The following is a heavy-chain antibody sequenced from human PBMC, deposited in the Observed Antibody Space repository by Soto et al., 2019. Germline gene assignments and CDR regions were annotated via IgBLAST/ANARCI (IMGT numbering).Heavy chain of an antibody. CDR1: GASISGGGFY. CDR3: ARGSTTSPYFYYGMDV. D-gene: IGHD2-2*01. CDR2: IYYTGNT. V-gene: IGHV4-31*03. J-gene: IGHJ6*02. Sequence: QVQLQESGPGLVKPSQTLSLTCTVSGASISGGGFYWSWIRHHPERGLEWIGNIYYTGNTHYSPSLTSRVSISVDTSKNQLSLKLTSVTAADTAVYYCARGSTTSPYFYYGMDVWGQGTTVTVSS.